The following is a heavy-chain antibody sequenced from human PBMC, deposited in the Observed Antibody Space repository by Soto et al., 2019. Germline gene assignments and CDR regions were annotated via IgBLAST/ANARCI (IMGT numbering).Heavy chain of an antibody. CDR3: VRGGGGGLFDP. J-gene: IGHJ5*02. CDR2: ISPGSRYP. D-gene: IGHD2-15*01. V-gene: IGHV3-11*06. CDR1: GFTFGYSY. Sequence: PGESLRLSCAVSGFTFGYSYMSWIRQAPGRGLEWLSYISPGSRYPAYADSVKGRFTISRDNAKRSLYLQMMSLTAEDTAIYYCVRGGGGGLFDPWGQGTMVTVSS.